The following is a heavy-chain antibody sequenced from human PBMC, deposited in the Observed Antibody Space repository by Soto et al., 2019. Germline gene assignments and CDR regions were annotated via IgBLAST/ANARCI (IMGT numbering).Heavy chain of an antibody. D-gene: IGHD6-6*01. J-gene: IGHJ6*02. V-gene: IGHV1-2*04. CDR3: AKPQSIQDYYYGMDV. CDR1: GYTFTGYY. Sequence: ASVKVSCKASGYTFTGYYMHWVRQAPGQGLEWMGWINPNSGGTNYAQKFQGWVTMTRDTSISTAYMELSRLRSDDTAVYYCAKPQSIQDYYYGMDVWGQGTTVTVSS. CDR2: INPNSGGT.